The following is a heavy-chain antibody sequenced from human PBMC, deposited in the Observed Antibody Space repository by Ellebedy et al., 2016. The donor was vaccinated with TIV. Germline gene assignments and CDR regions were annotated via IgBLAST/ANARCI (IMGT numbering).Heavy chain of an antibody. D-gene: IGHD1-14*01. V-gene: IGHV4-34*01. CDR1: GGSFSGYF. Sequence: MPSETLSLTCAVYGGSFSGYFWTWIRQPPGKGLEWIGEINHGGSTNYNPSLKSRVSISVDTSKNQFSLKLSSVTAADTAVYYCARAVFGTKFDFWGQGTLVTVSS. CDR2: INHGGST. CDR3: ARAVFGTKFDF. J-gene: IGHJ4*02.